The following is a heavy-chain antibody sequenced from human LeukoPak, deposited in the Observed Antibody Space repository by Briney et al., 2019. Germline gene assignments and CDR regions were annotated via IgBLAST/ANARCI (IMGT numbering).Heavy chain of an antibody. J-gene: IGHJ4*02. CDR1: GFTFNSYV. V-gene: IGHV3-23*01. CDR2: ISGSGDNT. CDR3: AKVGPAAARDY. D-gene: IGHD2-2*01. Sequence: QPGGSLRLSCAASGFTFNSYVMSWVRQAPGKGLEWVSAISGSGDNTYYADSVKGRFTISRDTSKNMLYLEMNSLRAEDTAVYYCAKVGPAAARDYWGQGTLVTVSS.